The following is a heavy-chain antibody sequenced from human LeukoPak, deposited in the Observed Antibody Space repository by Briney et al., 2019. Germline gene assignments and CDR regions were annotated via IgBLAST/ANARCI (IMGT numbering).Heavy chain of an antibody. D-gene: IGHD5-12*01. Sequence: GASVKVSCKASGYTFTSYGISWVRQAPGQGLEWMGGIIPIFGTANYAQKFQGRVTITADESTNTAYMELSSLRSEDTAVYYCARDASYSGFDYWGQGTLVTVSS. J-gene: IGHJ4*02. CDR2: IIPIFGTA. CDR3: ARDASYSGFDY. V-gene: IGHV1-69*13. CDR1: GYTFTSYG.